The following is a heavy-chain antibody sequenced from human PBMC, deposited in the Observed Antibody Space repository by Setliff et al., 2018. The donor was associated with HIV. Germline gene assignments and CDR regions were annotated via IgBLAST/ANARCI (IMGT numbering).Heavy chain of an antibody. V-gene: IGHV4-59*01. D-gene: IGHD3-3*01. CDR2: VYYSGST. CDR3: ARSYYDFWNGLPRSFDV. Sequence: SETLSLTCTVSNGSISTYYWSWLRQSPKNGLEWIGYVYYSGSTNYKPSFKSRVSISVDTSRNQFSLNLTSLTTADTAMYYCARSYYDFWNGLPRSFDVWGQGTMVTVSS. J-gene: IGHJ3*01. CDR1: NGSISTYY.